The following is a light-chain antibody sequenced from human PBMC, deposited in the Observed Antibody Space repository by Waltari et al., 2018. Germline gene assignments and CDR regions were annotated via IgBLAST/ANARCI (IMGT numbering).Light chain of an antibody. Sequence: SCRASQSVSKYLACYQQNPGQAPRLLIYRASSRAAGIPDRCSGSGYGTDFSLTISRLEPEDFAVYYCQHYESLPVTFGEGTKVEIK. J-gene: IGKJ1*01. CDR1: QSVSKY. CDR2: RAS. V-gene: IGKV3-20*01. CDR3: QHYESLPVT.